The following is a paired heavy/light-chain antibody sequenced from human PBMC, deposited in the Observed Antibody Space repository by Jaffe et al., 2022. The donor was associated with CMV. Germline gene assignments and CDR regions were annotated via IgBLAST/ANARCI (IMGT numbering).Heavy chain of an antibody. CDR3: LKYGGWYFDC. J-gene: IGHJ4*02. Sequence: EMQLVESGGGLVQPGGSLRLSCAASGFTLRNYWMSWVRQGPGKGLEWVANIDHDGSQKNYIDSVKGRFTISRDNAQNSLYLEMNSLRAEDTAVYYCLKYGGWYFDCWGQGTLVSVSS. CDR2: IDHDGSQK. V-gene: IGHV3-7*03. CDR1: GFTLRNYW. D-gene: IGHD4-17*01.
Light chain of an antibody. J-gene: IGLJ1*01. Sequence: QSALTQPASVSGSPGQSIAISCTGTSSDVGGGYNSVSWYQQYPGKVPKLVIYDVNKRPSGVSDRFSGSQSGNTASLTISGLQAEDEADYYCISFTSRNIYVFGSGTEVTVL. CDR3: ISFTSRNIYV. V-gene: IGLV2-14*03. CDR1: SSDVGGGYNS. CDR2: DVN.